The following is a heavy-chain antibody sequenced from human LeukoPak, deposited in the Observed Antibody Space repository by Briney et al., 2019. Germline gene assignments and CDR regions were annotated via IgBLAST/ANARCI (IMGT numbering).Heavy chain of an antibody. V-gene: IGHV3-74*01. CDR2: INGDGTST. CDR1: GFTFSDYW. J-gene: IGHJ4*02. D-gene: IGHD1-26*01. CDR3: AKLVGATTGIDY. Sequence: GGSLRLSCAASGFTFSDYWMHWVRQAPGKGLVWVSRINGDGTSTRYAASVKGRFTISRDNAKNTLYLQMNSLSAEDTAVYYCAKLVGATTGIDYWGQGTLVTVSS.